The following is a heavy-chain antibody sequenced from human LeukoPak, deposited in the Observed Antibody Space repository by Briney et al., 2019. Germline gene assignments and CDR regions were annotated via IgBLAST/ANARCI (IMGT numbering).Heavy chain of an antibody. CDR1: GGSISTYY. CDR3: ARHGKPWWFDP. V-gene: IGHV4-59*08. J-gene: IGHJ5*02. CDR2: IYNSGST. D-gene: IGHD1-26*01. Sequence: PSETLSLTCTVSGGSISTYYWSWIRQPPGKGLEWIGYIYNSGSTNYNPSLKSRVTISVDTSKNQFSLKLSSVSAADTAVYYCARHGKPWWFDPWGQGTLVTVAS.